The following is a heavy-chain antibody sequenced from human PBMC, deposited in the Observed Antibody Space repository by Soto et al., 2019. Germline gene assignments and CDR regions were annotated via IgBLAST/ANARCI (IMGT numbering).Heavy chain of an antibody. V-gene: IGHV3-30*18. Sequence: QVQLVESGGGVVQPGRSLRRSCAASGFTFNNYGMHWVRQAPGKGLEWVAVISNDGSDKYYADSVKGRLTISRHNSKNTVYLQMNSLRAEDTAVYYCAKDQGIAASHGIDWGQGTMVTVSS. CDR1: GFTFNNYG. CDR2: ISNDGSDK. J-gene: IGHJ3*01. CDR3: AKDQGIAASHGID. D-gene: IGHD6-13*01.